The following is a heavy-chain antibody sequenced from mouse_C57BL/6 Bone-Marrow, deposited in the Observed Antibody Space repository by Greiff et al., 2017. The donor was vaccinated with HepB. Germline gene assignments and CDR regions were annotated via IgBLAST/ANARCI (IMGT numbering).Heavy chain of an antibody. Sequence: DVKLVESGGGLVKPGGSLKLSCAASGFTFSSYAMSWVRQTPEKRLEWVATISDGGSYTYYPDNVKGRFTISRDNAKNNLYLQMSHLKSEDTAMYYCARDGGPYWGQGTTLTVSS. CDR2: ISDGGSYT. CDR3: ARDGGPY. CDR1: GFTFSSYA. J-gene: IGHJ2*01. V-gene: IGHV5-4*01.